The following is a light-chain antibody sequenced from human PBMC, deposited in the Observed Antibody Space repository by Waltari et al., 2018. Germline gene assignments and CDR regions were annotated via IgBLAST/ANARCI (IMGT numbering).Light chain of an antibody. CDR2: DTS. J-gene: IGKJ4*01. CDR3: QQRRNWPRLFT. Sequence: EIVLTQSPATLSLSPGERATLSCRASQSVSSYLAWYQQKPGQTPRLLIYDTSFRAAGIPDRFSGRGSGTDFTLTISSVEPVDSAVYYCQQRRNWPRLFTFGGGTKVEIK. CDR1: QSVSSY. V-gene: IGKV3-11*01.